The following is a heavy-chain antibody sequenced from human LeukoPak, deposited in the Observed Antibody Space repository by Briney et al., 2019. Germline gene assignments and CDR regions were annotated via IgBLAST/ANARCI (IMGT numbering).Heavy chain of an antibody. CDR3: ARDRSGILGYYYNGMDV. CDR1: GYTLTGYH. D-gene: IGHD3-10*01. V-gene: IGHV1-2*06. J-gene: IGHJ6*02. CDR2: INPNSGVT. Sequence: ASVTVSCKASGYTLTGYHVHWVRQAPGQGLEWVGRINPNSGVTNYAQKFQGRVTMTRHTSITTAHMELSRLRSDDTAVYYCARDRSGILGYYYNGMDVWGQGTTVTVSS.